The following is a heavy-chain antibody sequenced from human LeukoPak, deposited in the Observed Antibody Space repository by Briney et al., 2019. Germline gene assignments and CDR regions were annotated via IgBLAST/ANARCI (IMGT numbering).Heavy chain of an antibody. CDR3: ARNDYYYDSSGSDAFDI. J-gene: IGHJ3*02. V-gene: IGHV4-39*01. D-gene: IGHD3-22*01. Sequence: AETLSLTCTVSGGSISSSSYYWGWIRQPPGKGLDWSGSIYYSGSTFYNLSLKSRVTISVDRSKKQFSLKLSSVTAADTAAYYCARNDYYYDSSGSDAFDIWGQGTMVTVSS. CDR1: GGSISSSSYY. CDR2: IYYSGST.